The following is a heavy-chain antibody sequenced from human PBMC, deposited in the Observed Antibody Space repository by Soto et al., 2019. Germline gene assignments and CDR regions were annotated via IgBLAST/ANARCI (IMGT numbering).Heavy chain of an antibody. V-gene: IGHV1-69*06. Sequence: HVQLVQSVAEVKKPGSSVKVSCTASGGTFSSYAISWVRQAPGQGLEWMGGIIPVFGTANYAQKFQGRVTITADRSTSTAYMDLSSLRSDDTAVYYCARGLGELAYYYGMDVWGQGTTVTVSS. CDR3: ARGLGELAYYYGMDV. CDR2: IIPVFGTA. D-gene: IGHD3-10*01. CDR1: GGTFSSYA. J-gene: IGHJ6*02.